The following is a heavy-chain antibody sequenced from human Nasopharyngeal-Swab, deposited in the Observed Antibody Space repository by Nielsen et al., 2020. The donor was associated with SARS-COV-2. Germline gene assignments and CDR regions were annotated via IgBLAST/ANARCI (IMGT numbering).Heavy chain of an antibody. CDR3: ASYSSSPAVDY. V-gene: IGHV7-4-1*02. D-gene: IGHD6-6*01. CDR2: INTNTGNP. Sequence: CGRHDAGQGLEWMGWINTNTGNPTYAQGFTGRFVFSLDTSVSTAYLQISSLKAEDTAVYYCASYSSSPAVDYWGQGTLVTVSS. J-gene: IGHJ4*02.